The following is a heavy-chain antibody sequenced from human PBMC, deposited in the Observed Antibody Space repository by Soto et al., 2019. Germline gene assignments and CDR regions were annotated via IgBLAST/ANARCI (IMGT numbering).Heavy chain of an antibody. V-gene: IGHV3-23*01. CDR1: GFTFSSYA. D-gene: IGHD3-9*01. CDR3: AKGHYDILTGYYRVMWLNWFDP. CDR2: TSGSGGST. J-gene: IGHJ5*02. Sequence: EVQLLESGGGLVQPGGSLRLSCAASGFTFSSYAMSWVRQAPGKGLEWVSATSGSGGSTYYADSVKGRFTISRDNSKNTLYLQMNSLRAEDTAVYYCAKGHYDILTGYYRVMWLNWFDPWGQGTLVTVSS.